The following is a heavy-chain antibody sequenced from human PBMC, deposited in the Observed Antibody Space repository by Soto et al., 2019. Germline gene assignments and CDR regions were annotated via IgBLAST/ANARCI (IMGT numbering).Heavy chain of an antibody. V-gene: IGHV4-39*01. CDR1: GGSVSSSVYW. J-gene: IGHJ4*02. D-gene: IGHD3-10*01. CDR2: LYYTGKT. CDR3: ARHFGDQMFYDY. Sequence: SETLSLTCTVSGGSVSSSVYWWGWIRQPPGKGPEWIGSLYYTGKTFYNPSLKSRVTISVDTSKNQISLKVKSVTAADTAVYYCARHFGDQMFYDYWGQGTLVTVSS.